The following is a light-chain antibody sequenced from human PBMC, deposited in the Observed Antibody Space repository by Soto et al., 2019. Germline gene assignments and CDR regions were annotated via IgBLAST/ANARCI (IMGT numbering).Light chain of an antibody. Sequence: DIQMTQSPSTLSASVGDRVTVTCRASQSINTCLDWYQQKPGKAPKLLIYDASSLESGVPSRFSGSGSGTAFTLPTSSLQPHDFAAYYCQQYNNYHTGTFGQGTKVDIK. CDR1: QSINTC. V-gene: IGKV1-5*01. J-gene: IGKJ1*01. CDR2: DAS. CDR3: QQYNNYHTGT.